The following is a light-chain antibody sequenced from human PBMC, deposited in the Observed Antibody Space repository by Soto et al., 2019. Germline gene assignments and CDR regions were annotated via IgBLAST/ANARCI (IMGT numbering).Light chain of an antibody. CDR2: GAS. CDR1: QSVSSSY. Sequence: EIVLTQSPGTLSLSPGERATLSCRASQSVSSSYLAWYQQKPGQAPRLLIYGASSRATGIPDRFSGSESGTDFTLTISRLDPEDFAVYYCQQYGSSPPYTFVQGTKLEIK. CDR3: QQYGSSPPYT. J-gene: IGKJ2*01. V-gene: IGKV3-20*01.